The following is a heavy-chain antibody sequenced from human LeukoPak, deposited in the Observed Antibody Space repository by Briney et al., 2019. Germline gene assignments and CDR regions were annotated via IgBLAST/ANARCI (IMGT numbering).Heavy chain of an antibody. CDR3: ARDNAGYNAY. Sequence: PSETLSLTCTVSGGSISSYYWSWIRQPPGKGLEWIGYIYYSGSTTYNPSLKSRVSISVDTSKNQFSLRLSSVTAADTAVYYCARDNAGYNAYWGQGTPVTVSS. V-gene: IGHV4-59*01. J-gene: IGHJ4*02. CDR1: GGSISSYY. CDR2: IYYSGST. D-gene: IGHD5-24*01.